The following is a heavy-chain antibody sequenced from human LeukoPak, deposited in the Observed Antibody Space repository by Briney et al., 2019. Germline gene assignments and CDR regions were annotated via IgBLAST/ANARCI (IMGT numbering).Heavy chain of an antibody. V-gene: IGHV3-9*01. D-gene: IGHD1-26*01. CDR3: AKDLSGSYSEYYFDY. CDR2: ISWNSGSI. Sequence: GGSLRLSCAASGFTFDDYAMHRVRQAPGKGLEWVSGISWNSGSIGYADSVKGRFTISRDNAKSSLYLQMNSLRAEDTALYYCAKDLSGSYSEYYFDYWGQGTLVTVSS. CDR1: GFTFDDYA. J-gene: IGHJ4*02.